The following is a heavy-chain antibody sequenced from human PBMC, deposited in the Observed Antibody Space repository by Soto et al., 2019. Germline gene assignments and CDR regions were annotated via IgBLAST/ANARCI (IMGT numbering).Heavy chain of an antibody. CDR2: ISGSGTST. Sequence: RGSLRLSCAASGFTFSNFAMSWVRQAPGKGLEWVSAISGSGTSTYDADSVKGRFSISRDNSKNTLYLQMNSLRAEDTAVYYCAKDRKSGSGWYWDYWGQGTLVTVSS. D-gene: IGHD6-19*01. J-gene: IGHJ4*02. CDR3: AKDRKSGSGWYWDY. CDR1: GFTFSNFA. V-gene: IGHV3-23*01.